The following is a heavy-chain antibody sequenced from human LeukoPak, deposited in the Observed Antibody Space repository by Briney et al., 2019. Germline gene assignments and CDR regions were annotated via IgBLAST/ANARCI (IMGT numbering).Heavy chain of an antibody. CDR1: GGSITTYY. D-gene: IGHD1-1*01. Sequence: PSETLSLTCTVSGGSITTYYWSWIRQPAGKGLEWIGRIYTSGTTNCNPSLKSRVTMSLDTSNHKLSLKLSSVTAADTAVYYCARLNHDNCFDFWGQGILVTVSS. CDR2: IYTSGTT. V-gene: IGHV4-4*07. CDR3: ARLNHDNCFDF. J-gene: IGHJ4*02.